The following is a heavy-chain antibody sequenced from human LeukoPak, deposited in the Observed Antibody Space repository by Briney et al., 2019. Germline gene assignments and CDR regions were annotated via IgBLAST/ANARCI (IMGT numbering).Heavy chain of an antibody. CDR2: IYSGGNI. V-gene: IGHV3-53*01. Sequence: GGSLRLSCAASGFTVSSTYMSWVRQAPGKGLEWVSVIYSGGNIYYIDSVKGRFTISRDNSKNTLYLQMNSLRAEDTAVYYCASSGEYSGYDGLDYWGQGTLVTVSS. J-gene: IGHJ4*02. CDR3: ASSGEYSGYDGLDY. CDR1: GFTVSSTY. D-gene: IGHD5-12*01.